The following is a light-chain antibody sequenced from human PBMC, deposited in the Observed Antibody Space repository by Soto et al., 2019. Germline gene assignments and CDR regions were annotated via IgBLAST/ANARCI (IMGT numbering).Light chain of an antibody. Sequence: DIQMTHCPSTLSASXVDSVIMXFXESQDIGTYLNWYQHKPGKAPKHLIYAASSLQTGVPSRFTGSGSGTEFTLTIDSLQPEDFATYYCQQSYTTPRITFGQGTRLEIK. V-gene: IGKV1-39*01. CDR2: AAS. CDR1: QDIGTY. J-gene: IGKJ5*01. CDR3: QQSYTTPRIT.